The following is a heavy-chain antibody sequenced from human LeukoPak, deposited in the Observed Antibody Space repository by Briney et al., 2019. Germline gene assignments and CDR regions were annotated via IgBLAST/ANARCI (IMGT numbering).Heavy chain of an antibody. D-gene: IGHD6-19*01. J-gene: IGHJ4*02. CDR3: VRSFGERIVVAGNFDY. CDR1: GDSVSSSSYY. CDR2: IYYSGIT. V-gene: IGHV4-39*01. Sequence: KPSETLSLTCTVSGDSVSSSSYYWGSVRQPPGKGLQWIGTIYYSGITYYNPFLKSRVTISVDTSKNQFSLKLSSVTAADAAVYYCVRSFGERIVVAGNFDYWGQGTLVTVSS.